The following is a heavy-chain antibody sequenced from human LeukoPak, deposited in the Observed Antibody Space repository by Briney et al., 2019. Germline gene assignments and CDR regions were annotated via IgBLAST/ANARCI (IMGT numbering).Heavy chain of an antibody. J-gene: IGHJ6*03. Sequence: GGSLRLSCAASGFTFSSYAMHWVRQAPGKGLEWVAVISYDGSNKYYADSVKGRFTISRDNARNSLSLQMISLRAEDTAIYYCARGHCSSAACPGYYYMDVWGQGTTVTV. D-gene: IGHD2-2*01. CDR3: ARGHCSSAACPGYYYMDV. CDR1: GFTFSSYA. CDR2: ISYDGSNK. V-gene: IGHV3-30*04.